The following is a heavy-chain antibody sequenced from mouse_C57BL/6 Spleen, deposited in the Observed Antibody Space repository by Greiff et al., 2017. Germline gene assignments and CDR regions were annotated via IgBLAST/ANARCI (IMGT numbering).Heavy chain of an antibody. D-gene: IGHD4-1*01. Sequence: EVQRVESGGGLVKPGGSLKLSCAASGFTFSSYAMSWVRQTPEKRLEWVATISDGGSYTYYPDNVKGRFTISRDNAKNNLYLQMSHLKSEDTAMYYCARESNWDWYFDVWGTGTTVTVSS. J-gene: IGHJ1*03. CDR3: ARESNWDWYFDV. CDR1: GFTFSSYA. V-gene: IGHV5-4*01. CDR2: ISDGGSYT.